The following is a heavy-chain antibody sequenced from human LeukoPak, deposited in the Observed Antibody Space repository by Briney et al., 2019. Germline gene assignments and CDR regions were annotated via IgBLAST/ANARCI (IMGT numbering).Heavy chain of an antibody. Sequence: PGGSLRLSCAAFGFTFSSYGMSWVRQAPGKGLEWVSAISGSGGSTYYADSVKGRFTISRDNSKNTLYLQMNSLRAEDTAVYYCAKAGAVVVVAAKYFDYWGQGTLVTVSS. V-gene: IGHV3-23*01. CDR2: ISGSGGST. J-gene: IGHJ4*02. CDR3: AKAGAVVVVAAKYFDY. D-gene: IGHD2-15*01. CDR1: GFTFSSYG.